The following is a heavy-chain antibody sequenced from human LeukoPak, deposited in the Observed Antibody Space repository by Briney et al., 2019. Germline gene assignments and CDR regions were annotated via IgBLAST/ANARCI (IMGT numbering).Heavy chain of an antibody. CDR2: MYYSGGT. CDR1: GGSISSSSHY. CDR3: ARLVRYCTSDSCYPFDY. J-gene: IGHJ4*02. D-gene: IGHD2-2*01. Sequence: SETLSLTCTVSGGSISSSSHYWGWIRQPPGKGLEWIGIMYYSGGTYYNPSLKSRVTISIDTSKNQFSLKLNSVTAADTAVYYCARLVRYCTSDSCYPFDYWGQGTLVTVSA. V-gene: IGHV4-39*01.